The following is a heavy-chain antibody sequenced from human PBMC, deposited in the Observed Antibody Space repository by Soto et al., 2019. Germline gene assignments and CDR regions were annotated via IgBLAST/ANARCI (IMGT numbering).Heavy chain of an antibody. CDR2: INHSGST. V-gene: IGHV4-34*01. J-gene: IGHJ2*01. Sequence: QVQLQQWGAGLLKPSETLSLTCAVYGGSFSGYYWSWIRQPPGKGLEWIGEINHSGSTNYNPSLKSRITISVDTSKSQVSLRLSSVTAADTAVYYCALRCSGDTCYWYFDLWCRGTLVTVSS. CDR1: GGSFSGYY. D-gene: IGHD2-15*01. CDR3: ALRCSGDTCYWYFDL.